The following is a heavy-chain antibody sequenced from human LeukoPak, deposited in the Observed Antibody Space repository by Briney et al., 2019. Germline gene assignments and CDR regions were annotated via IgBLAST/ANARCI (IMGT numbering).Heavy chain of an antibody. CDR2: ISAYNGNT. D-gene: IGHD6-13*01. CDR1: GYTFTSYG. Sequence: ASVKVSCKASGYTFTSYGISWVRQAPGQGLEWMGWISAYNGNTDYAQKLQGRVTMTTDTSTSTAYMELRSLRSDDTAVYYCARDRSSYSWFDPWGQGTLVTVSS. J-gene: IGHJ5*02. V-gene: IGHV1-18*01. CDR3: ARDRSSYSWFDP.